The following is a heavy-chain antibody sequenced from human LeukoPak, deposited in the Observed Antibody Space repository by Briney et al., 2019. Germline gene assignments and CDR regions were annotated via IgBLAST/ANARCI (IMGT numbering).Heavy chain of an antibody. CDR3: AGWDYYDSSGYPY. Sequence: SETLSLTCAVSGGSISSSNWWSWVRQPPGKGLEWIGEIYHSGSTNYNPSLKSRVTISVDKSKNQFSLKLSSVTAADTAVYYCAGWDYYDSSGYPYWGQGTLVTVSS. V-gene: IGHV4-4*02. J-gene: IGHJ4*02. D-gene: IGHD3-22*01. CDR1: GGSISSSNW. CDR2: IYHSGST.